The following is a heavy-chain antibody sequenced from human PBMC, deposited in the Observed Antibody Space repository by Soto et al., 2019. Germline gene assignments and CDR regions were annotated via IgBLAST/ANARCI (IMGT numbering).Heavy chain of an antibody. Sequence: PGGSLRLSCVASGFTFSSYAMSWVRQAPGKGLEWVSAISGSAGSTYHADSVKGRFTISRDNSKNTLYLQMNSLRAEDTAVYYCAKGIRYVADGMDVWGQGTTVTVSS. J-gene: IGHJ6*02. CDR2: ISGSAGST. V-gene: IGHV3-23*01. CDR3: AKGIRYVADGMDV. CDR1: GFTFSSYA. D-gene: IGHD3-16*01.